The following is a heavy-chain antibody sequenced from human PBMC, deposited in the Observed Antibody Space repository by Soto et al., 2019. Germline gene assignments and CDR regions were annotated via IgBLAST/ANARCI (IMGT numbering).Heavy chain of an antibody. CDR2: IYYSGST. V-gene: IGHV4-59*08. D-gene: IGHD3-3*01. CDR3: ARGLYYDFWSGYQDAFDI. J-gene: IGHJ3*02. Sequence: SETLSLTCTVSGGSISRYYWSWIRQPPGKGLEWIGYIYYSGSTNYNPSLKSRVTISVDTSKNQFSLKLSSVTAADTAVYYCARGLYYDFWSGYQDAFDIWGQGTMVTVSS. CDR1: GGSISRYY.